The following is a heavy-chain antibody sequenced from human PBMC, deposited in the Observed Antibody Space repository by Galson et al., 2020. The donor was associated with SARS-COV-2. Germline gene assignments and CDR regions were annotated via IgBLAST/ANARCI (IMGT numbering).Heavy chain of an antibody. D-gene: IGHD3-3*01. J-gene: IGHJ4*02. CDR2: ISFDGSDK. CDR3: AKEGPNYDFWSGSSWSADS. V-gene: IGHV3-30*04. CDR1: GFTFSRHA. Sequence: GESLKISCEVSGFTFSRHAMHWVRQAPGKGLEWVAVISFDGSDKNHADSVKGRFTISRDNSKNTLYLQMNSLRPEDTAIYYCAKEGPNYDFWSGSSWSADSWGQGTLVTVSS.